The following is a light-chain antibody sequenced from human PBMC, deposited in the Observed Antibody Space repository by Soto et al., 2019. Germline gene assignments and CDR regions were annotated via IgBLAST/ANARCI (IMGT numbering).Light chain of an antibody. Sequence: QSALTQPASVSWSPGQSITISCTGTSSDVGAYNYDSWYQQYPGEAPKVIIYDVSHRPAGVSNRFSGSKSGNTASLTISGLQTQDEADYYCSSYTRASTYVFGTGTKVTVL. J-gene: IGLJ1*01. CDR1: SSDVGAYNY. CDR3: SSYTRASTYV. V-gene: IGLV2-14*01. CDR2: DVS.